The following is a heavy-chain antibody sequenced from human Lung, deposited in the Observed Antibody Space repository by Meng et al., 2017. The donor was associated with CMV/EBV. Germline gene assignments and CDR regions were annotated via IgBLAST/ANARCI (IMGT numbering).Heavy chain of an antibody. D-gene: IGHD7-27*01. Sequence: QVPLVQFWAEVKKPGASVKVSCKASGYTFTGYYMHWLRQAPGQGLEWVGRITPSSGGTTYAQKFQGRVTMTRDTSISTAYMELSSLRSDDAAIYYCVRANLGSADYWGQGTLVTVSS. V-gene: IGHV1-2*06. CDR3: VRANLGSADY. J-gene: IGHJ4*02. CDR1: GYTFTGYY. CDR2: ITPSSGGT.